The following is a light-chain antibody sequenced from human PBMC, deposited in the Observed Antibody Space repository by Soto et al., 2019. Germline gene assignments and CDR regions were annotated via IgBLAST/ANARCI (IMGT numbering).Light chain of an antibody. Sequence: QSALTQPASLSGSPGQSITISCTGTSSDVGGYNYVSWDPRHPGKAPKIMIYDVSNRPSGVSNRFSGSKSGNTASLTISGLQAEDESDYSCSSSTITIIGFGTGTKRTVL. CDR3: SSSTITIIG. V-gene: IGLV2-14*01. CDR2: DVS. CDR1: SSDVGGYNY. J-gene: IGLJ1*01.